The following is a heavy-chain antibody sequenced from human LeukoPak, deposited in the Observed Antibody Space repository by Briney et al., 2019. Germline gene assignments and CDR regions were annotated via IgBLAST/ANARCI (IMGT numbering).Heavy chain of an antibody. CDR2: ISSSSSYT. CDR1: GFTFSDYY. D-gene: IGHD1-26*01. CDR3: ARDLGAYYYGMDV. Sequence: GGSLRLSCAASGFTFSDYYMSWIRQAPGKGLEWVSYISSSSSYTNYADSVKGRFTISRDNAKNSLYLQVNSLRAEDTAVYYCARDLGAYYYGMDVWGKGTTVTVSS. V-gene: IGHV3-11*06. J-gene: IGHJ6*04.